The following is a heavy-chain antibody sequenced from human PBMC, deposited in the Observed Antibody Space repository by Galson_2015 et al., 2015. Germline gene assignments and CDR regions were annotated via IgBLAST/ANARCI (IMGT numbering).Heavy chain of an antibody. Sequence: SLRLSCAASGFTFTSYAMSWVRQAPGKGLEWVSGITTGGGRTYYADSVKGRLTISRDNSKNTLYLQMNSLRADDTAVYYCAKDASEDCSSTSCLNWSDPWGQGTLVTVSS. CDR2: ITTGGGRT. D-gene: IGHD2-2*01. V-gene: IGHV3-23*01. CDR1: GFTFTSYA. CDR3: AKDASEDCSSTSCLNWSDP. J-gene: IGHJ5*02.